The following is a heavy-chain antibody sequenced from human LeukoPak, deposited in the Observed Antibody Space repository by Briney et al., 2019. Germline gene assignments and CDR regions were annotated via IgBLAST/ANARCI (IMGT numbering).Heavy chain of an antibody. J-gene: IGHJ4*02. Sequence: GGSLRLSCAASGFTFSSYAMSWVRQTPGKGLEWVSSISDRGDETYYADSVRGRFTISRDNSKNTLYLQMKSLGGDDTALYYCAKCWRVVSGNWYLSFDSWGQGTLVTVSS. CDR3: AKCWRVVSGNWYLSFDS. CDR2: ISDRGDET. D-gene: IGHD6-13*01. CDR1: GFTFSSYA. V-gene: IGHV3-23*01.